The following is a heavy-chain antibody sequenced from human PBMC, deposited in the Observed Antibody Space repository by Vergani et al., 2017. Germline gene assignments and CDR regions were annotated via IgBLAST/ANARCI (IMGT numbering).Heavy chain of an antibody. V-gene: IGHV4-38-2*01. CDR3: ASGVIGYSSSWYDWFDP. J-gene: IGHJ5*02. Sequence: QVQLQESGPGLVKPSETLSLTCAVSGYSIRSGYYWGWIRQPPGKGLEWIGSIYHSGSTYYNPSLKSRVTISVDTSKNQFSLKLSSVTAADTAVYYCASGVIGYSSSWYDWFDPWGQGTLVTVSS. CDR2: IYHSGST. CDR1: GYSIRSGYY. D-gene: IGHD6-13*01.